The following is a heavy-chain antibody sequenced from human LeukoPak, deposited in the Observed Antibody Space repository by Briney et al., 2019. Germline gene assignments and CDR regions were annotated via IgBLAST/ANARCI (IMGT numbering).Heavy chain of an antibody. CDR3: ARSPYYYDSSGYYEFDY. CDR2: IYYSGST. D-gene: IGHD3-22*01. Sequence: PSETLSLTCTVSGGCISSYYWSWIRQPPGKGLEWIGYIYYSGSTNYNPSLKSRVTISVDTSKNQFSLKLSSVTAADTAVYYCARSPYYYDSSGYYEFDYWGQGTLVTVST. V-gene: IGHV4-59*01. CDR1: GGCISSYY. J-gene: IGHJ4*02.